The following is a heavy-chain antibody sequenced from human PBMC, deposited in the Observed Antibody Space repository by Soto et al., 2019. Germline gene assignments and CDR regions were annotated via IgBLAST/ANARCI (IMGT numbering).Heavy chain of an antibody. D-gene: IGHD2-2*01. CDR2: INMDGSST. Sequence: PGGSLRLSCAASGFTFSGDWMHWVRQAAGKGLVWVSRINMDGSSTNYADSAKGRFTISRDNAKNTLYLQMNSLRVDDTAVYYCARGPRGLYHHDYWGQGALVTVSS. J-gene: IGHJ4*02. CDR3: ARGPRGLYHHDY. CDR1: GFTFSGDW. V-gene: IGHV3-74*01.